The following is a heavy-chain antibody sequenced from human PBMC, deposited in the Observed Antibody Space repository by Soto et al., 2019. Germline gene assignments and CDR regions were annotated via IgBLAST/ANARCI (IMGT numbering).Heavy chain of an antibody. J-gene: IGHJ4*02. CDR1: GGSISSSY. CDR3: ATPQDYDGCLDS. V-gene: IGHV4-59*04. D-gene: IGHD3-22*01. CDR2: IYDSGST. Sequence: PSETLSLTCTVSGGSISSSYWSWIRQPPGKGLEWIGYIYDSGSTYYNSSLKSRVTMSVDTPGNTAYLELNSLISEDTAVYYCATPQDYDGCLDSWGQGTLVTVSS.